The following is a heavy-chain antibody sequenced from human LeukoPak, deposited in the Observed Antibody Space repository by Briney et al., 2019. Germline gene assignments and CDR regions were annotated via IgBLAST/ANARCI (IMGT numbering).Heavy chain of an antibody. J-gene: IGHJ3*02. CDR2: IYYSGST. V-gene: IGHV4-59*01. CDR1: GVSISSYY. D-gene: IGHD3-22*01. Sequence: SETLSLTCTVSGVSISSYYWSWIRQPPGKGLEWIGYIYYSGSTNYNPSLKSRVTISVDTSKNQFSLKLSSVTATDTAVYYCARVKDDISGYGYDAFDIWGQGTMVTVSS. CDR3: ARVKDDISGYGYDAFDI.